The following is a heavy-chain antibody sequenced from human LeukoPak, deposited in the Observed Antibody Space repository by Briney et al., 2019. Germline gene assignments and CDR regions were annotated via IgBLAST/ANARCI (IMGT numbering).Heavy chain of an antibody. V-gene: IGHV1-2*02. Sequence: ASVKVSCNASGYTFTGYYMHWVRQAPGQGLEWMGWMNPNSGGTNYAQKFQGRVTMTSDTSISTAYMELSRLRSADTAVYYCARGLLIAARTGDFDYWGQGTLVTVSS. J-gene: IGHJ4*02. CDR1: GYTFTGYY. D-gene: IGHD6-6*01. CDR3: ARGLLIAARTGDFDY. CDR2: MNPNSGGT.